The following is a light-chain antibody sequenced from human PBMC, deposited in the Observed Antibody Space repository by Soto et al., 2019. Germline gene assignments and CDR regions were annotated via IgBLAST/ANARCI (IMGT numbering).Light chain of an antibody. Sequence: DIQLTQSPSFLSASVGDRVTITCRASQGISSYLAWYQQKPGKAPKLLIYAASTLQSWFPSRFRGSVSGTAFTLTISSRQPEDFATYYCQQLNSYPLTFGQGTLLEIK. V-gene: IGKV1-9*01. CDR3: QQLNSYPLT. J-gene: IGKJ5*01. CDR1: QGISSY. CDR2: AAS.